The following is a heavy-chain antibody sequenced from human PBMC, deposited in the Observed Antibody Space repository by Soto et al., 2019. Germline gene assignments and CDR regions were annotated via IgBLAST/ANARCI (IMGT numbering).Heavy chain of an antibody. CDR3: ARAYYSSSWYTMGSQYYYYYYGMDV. CDR2: IWYDGSNK. V-gene: IGHV3-33*01. D-gene: IGHD6-13*01. CDR1: GFTFSSYG. J-gene: IGHJ6*02. Sequence: GGSLRLSCAASGFTFSSYGMRWFRQSPGKGLEWVGVIWYDGSNKYYADSVKGRFTISRDNSKNTLYLQMNSLRAEDTAVYYCARAYYSSSWYTMGSQYYYYYYGMDVWGQGTTVTVSS.